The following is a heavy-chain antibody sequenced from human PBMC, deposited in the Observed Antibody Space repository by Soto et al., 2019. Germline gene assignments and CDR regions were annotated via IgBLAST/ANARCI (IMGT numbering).Heavy chain of an antibody. D-gene: IGHD3-10*01. CDR3: AREKASGSYYKNYYYYGMDV. CDR1: GYTFTSYY. Sequence: ASVKVSCKASGYTFTSYYMHWVRQAPGQGLEWMGIINPSGGSTSYAQKFRGRVTMTRDTSTSTVYMELSSLRSEDTAVYYCAREKASGSYYKNYYYYGMDVWGQGTTVTVSS. V-gene: IGHV1-46*01. CDR2: INPSGGST. J-gene: IGHJ6*02.